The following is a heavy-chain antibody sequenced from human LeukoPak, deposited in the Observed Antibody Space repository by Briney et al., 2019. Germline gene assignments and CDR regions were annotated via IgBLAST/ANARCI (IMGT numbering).Heavy chain of an antibody. CDR1: GGSISSYY. D-gene: IGHD3-10*01. V-gene: IGHV4-59*08. CDR3: ARTASLFVRGVIRWFDP. CDR2: IYYSGST. J-gene: IGHJ5*02. Sequence: PSETLSLTCTVSGGSISSYYWSWIRQPPGKGLEWIGYIYYSGSTNYNPSLKSRVTISVDTSKNQFSLKLSSVTAADTAVYYCARTASLFVRGVIRWFDPWGQGTLVTVSS.